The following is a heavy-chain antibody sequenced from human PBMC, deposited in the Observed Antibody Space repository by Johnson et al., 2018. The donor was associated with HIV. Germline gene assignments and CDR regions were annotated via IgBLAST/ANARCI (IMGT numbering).Heavy chain of an antibody. J-gene: IGHJ3*02. D-gene: IGHD3-16*02. CDR3: ARGGLGYQNIHDPFDI. Sequence: QVHLVESGGGVVQPGGSLRLSCAASTFTFSGYGMHWVRQAPGKGLEWVALISYDGSDKYYADSVKGRFTISRDNSKSTLYLQMNSLRAEDTAVYYCARGGLGYQNIHDPFDIWGQGTMVTVSS. V-gene: IGHV3-30*03. CDR1: TFTFSGYG. CDR2: ISYDGSDK.